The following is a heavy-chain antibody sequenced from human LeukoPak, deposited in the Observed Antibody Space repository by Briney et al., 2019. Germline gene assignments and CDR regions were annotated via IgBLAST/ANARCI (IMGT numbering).Heavy chain of an antibody. V-gene: IGHV1-18*04. CDR1: GYTFTSYG. Sequence: GASVKVSCKASGYTFTSYGISWVRQAPGQGLEWMGWISAYNGNTNYAQKLQGRVTMTTDTSTSTAYMELRSLRSDDTAVYYCARLSHSSSWNNWFDPWGQGTLVIVSS. CDR3: ARLSHSSSWNNWFDP. J-gene: IGHJ5*02. D-gene: IGHD6-13*01. CDR2: ISAYNGNT.